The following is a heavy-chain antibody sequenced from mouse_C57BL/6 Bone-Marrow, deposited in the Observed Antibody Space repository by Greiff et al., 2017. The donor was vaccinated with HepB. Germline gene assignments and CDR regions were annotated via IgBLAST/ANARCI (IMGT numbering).Heavy chain of an antibody. CDR3: GLYYSNYIAY. D-gene: IGHD2-5*01. V-gene: IGHV1-52*01. CDR2: IDPSDSET. CDR1: GYTFTSYW. Sequence: QVQLQQSGAELVRPGSSVKLSCKASGYTFTSYWMHWVKQRPIQGLEWIGNIDPSDSETHYNQKFKDKATLTVDKSSSTAYMQLSSLTSEDSAVYYCGLYYSNYIAYWGQGTLVTVSA. J-gene: IGHJ3*01.